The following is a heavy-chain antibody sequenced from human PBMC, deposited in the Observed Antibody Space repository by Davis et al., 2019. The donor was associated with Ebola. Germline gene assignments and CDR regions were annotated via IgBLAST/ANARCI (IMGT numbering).Heavy chain of an antibody. CDR3: AREGLRVVPAATHPYYYYMDV. J-gene: IGHJ6*03. CDR1: GYTFTSYD. Sequence: ASVKVSCKASGYTFTSYDINWVRQATGQGLEWMGWMNPNSGNTGYAQKFQGRVTMTTDTSTSTAYMELRSLRSDDTAVYYCAREGLRVVPAATHPYYYYMDVWGKGTTVTVSS. V-gene: IGHV1-8*01. D-gene: IGHD2-2*01. CDR2: MNPNSGNT.